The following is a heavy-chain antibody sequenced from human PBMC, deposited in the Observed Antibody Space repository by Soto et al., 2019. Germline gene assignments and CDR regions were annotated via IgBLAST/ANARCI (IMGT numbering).Heavy chain of an antibody. J-gene: IGHJ4*02. CDR2: IYFDGITT. V-gene: IGHV3-74*01. CDR1: GFTFSSYA. D-gene: IGHD1-26*01. Sequence: GSLRLSCAASGFTFSSYAMSWVRQAPGKGLVWVSRIYFDGITTNYADSVKGRLTVSRDNAKNTVYLHVNTLRDEDTAVYYCARGGAMGVDYWGQGTLVTVSS. CDR3: ARGGAMGVDY.